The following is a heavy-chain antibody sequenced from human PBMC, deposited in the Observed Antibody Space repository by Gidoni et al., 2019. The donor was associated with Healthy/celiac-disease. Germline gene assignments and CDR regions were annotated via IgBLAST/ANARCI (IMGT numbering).Heavy chain of an antibody. J-gene: IGHJ6*02. CDR2: SSSSGSTI. Sequence: QGQLVESGGGLVKPGGSLRLSCAASGLPFSDDSMSWIRQAPGKGLEWVSYSSSSGSTIYYADSVKGRFTISRDNAKNSLYLQRISLRAEYTAVYYCARDEGGVVPAANVYYYYGMDVWGQGTTVTVSS. CDR1: GLPFSDDS. D-gene: IGHD2-2*01. CDR3: ARDEGGVVPAANVYYYYGMDV. V-gene: IGHV3-11*01.